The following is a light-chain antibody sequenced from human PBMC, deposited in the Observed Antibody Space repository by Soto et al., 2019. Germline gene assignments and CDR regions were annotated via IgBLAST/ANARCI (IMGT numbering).Light chain of an antibody. Sequence: EIVVTQSPATLSASPGERVTLSCRASQFVSRRLAWYQQRLGQVPRLLIYDTSTRARGISARFSGSGSGTEFTLTISSLQSEDFAVYYCQEYIHLPPGMFGPGTTVDIK. V-gene: IGKV3-15*01. CDR2: DTS. CDR1: QFVSRR. J-gene: IGKJ1*01. CDR3: QEYIHLPPGM.